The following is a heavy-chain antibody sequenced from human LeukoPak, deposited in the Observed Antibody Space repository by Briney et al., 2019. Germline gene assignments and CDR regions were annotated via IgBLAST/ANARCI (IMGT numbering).Heavy chain of an antibody. D-gene: IGHD6-13*01. Sequence: GASVKVSCKASGYTFTSYGISWVRQAAGQGLEWMGWINPNSGGTNYAQKFQGWVTMTRDTSISTAYLELRRMRSDATAVYYCERARRRSSFSDDAFDIWGQGTMVTVSS. V-gene: IGHV1-2*04. J-gene: IGHJ3*02. CDR2: INPNSGGT. CDR3: ERARRRSSFSDDAFDI. CDR1: GYTFTSYG.